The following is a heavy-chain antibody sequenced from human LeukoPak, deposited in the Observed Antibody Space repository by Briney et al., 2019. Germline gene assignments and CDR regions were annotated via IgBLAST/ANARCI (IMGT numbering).Heavy chain of an antibody. D-gene: IGHD4-17*01. CDR1: GFTFDDYA. CDR3: AKDGQYGDSTGGAFDI. V-gene: IGHV3-9*01. CDR2: ISWNSGSI. Sequence: PGGSLRLSCAASGFTFDDYAMHWVRQAPGKGLEWVSGISWNSGSIAYADSVKGRFTISGDNAKNSLYLQMNSLRAEDTALYYCAKDGQYGDSTGGAFDIWGQGTMVTVSS. J-gene: IGHJ3*02.